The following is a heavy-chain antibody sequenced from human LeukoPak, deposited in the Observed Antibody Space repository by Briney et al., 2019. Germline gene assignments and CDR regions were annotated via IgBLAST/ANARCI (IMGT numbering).Heavy chain of an antibody. V-gene: IGHV1-8*01. J-gene: IGHJ4*02. CDR3: ARVTGSIDY. CDR1: GYTFTSYD. CDR2: TNPKSGNT. D-gene: IGHD1-26*01. Sequence: GASVKFSCKASGYTFTSYDINWLRQATGQGLEWMGWTNPKSGNTGYAQKFQGRVTMTRSTSISTAYMELSSLRSEDTAVYYCARVTGSIDYWGQGTLVTVSS.